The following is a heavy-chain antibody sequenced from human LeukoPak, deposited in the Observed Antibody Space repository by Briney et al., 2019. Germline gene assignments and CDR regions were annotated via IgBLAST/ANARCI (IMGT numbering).Heavy chain of an antibody. D-gene: IGHD3-3*01. CDR1: GDSMSSDYFY. J-gene: IGHJ6*03. CDR3: ARENDFSGAFPPYVDV. V-gene: IGHV4-61*02. CDR2: VSTRVNT. Sequence: SETLSLTCTVSGDSMSSDYFYWSWIRQPAGQGLEWIGRVSTRVNTDYNPSLKSRATMSIGTSKKQFSLKLSSVTAADTAVYYCARENDFSGAFPPYVDVWGKGTTVTISS.